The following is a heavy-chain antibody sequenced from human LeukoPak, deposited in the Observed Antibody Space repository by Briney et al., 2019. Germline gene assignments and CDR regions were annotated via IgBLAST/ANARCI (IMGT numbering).Heavy chain of an antibody. CDR2: ISSSSSYI. V-gene: IGHV3-21*01. Sequence: GGSLRLSCAASGFTFSSYSMNWVRQAPGKGLEWVSSISSSSSYIHYADSVKGRLTISRDNAKNSLYLQMNSLRVEDTAVYYCARTIFGGYCSSTSCYAGGYLDYWGQGTLVTVAS. J-gene: IGHJ4*02. D-gene: IGHD2-2*03. CDR1: GFTFSSYS. CDR3: ARTIFGGYCSSTSCYAGGYLDY.